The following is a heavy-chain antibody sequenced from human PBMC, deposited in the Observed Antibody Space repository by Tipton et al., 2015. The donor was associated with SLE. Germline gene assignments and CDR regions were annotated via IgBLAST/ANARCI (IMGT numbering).Heavy chain of an antibody. V-gene: IGHV4-39*01. CDR3: ARQGYSSGHNWLDP. CDR2: VYYSGRT. Sequence: TLSLTCTVSGGSISSHYWAWIRQPPGKGLEWIGSVYYSGRTYYSTSLKSRVTISVDTSKNHFSLRLSSVTAADTALYYCARQGYSSGHNWLDPWGQGTLVSVSS. J-gene: IGHJ5*02. CDR1: GGSISSHY. D-gene: IGHD6-19*01.